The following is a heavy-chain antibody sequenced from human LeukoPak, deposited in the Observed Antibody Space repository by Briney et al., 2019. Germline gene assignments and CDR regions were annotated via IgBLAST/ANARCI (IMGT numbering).Heavy chain of an antibody. CDR2: IYTSGST. V-gene: IGHV4-4*07. CDR1: GASISNYF. J-gene: IGHJ4*02. D-gene: IGHD3-3*01. Sequence: SETLSLTCTVSGASISNYFWTWIRQPAGKGLEWIGRIYTSGSTNYNPSLKSRVTISLDASKNQFSLKLSSVTAADTAVYYCARGGKSLYYGFWSGSPYYFDYWGQGTLVTVSS. CDR3: ARGGKSLYYGFWSGSPYYFDY.